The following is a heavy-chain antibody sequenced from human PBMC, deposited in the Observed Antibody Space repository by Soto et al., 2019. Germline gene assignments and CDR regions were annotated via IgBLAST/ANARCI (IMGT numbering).Heavy chain of an antibody. Sequence: QVQLVESGGGVVQPGRSLRLSCAASGFTFSTYALHWVRQAPGKGLEWVATVPSDGSNKYHADSVEGRFTISRDDSKNTLYLQLNIVRAEDAAVYSCGRITLKTSFDTFDFWCQGTLVTACS. V-gene: IGHV3-30-3*01. CDR3: GRITLKTSFDTFDF. D-gene: IGHD3-22*01. CDR2: VPSDGSNK. CDR1: GFTFSTYA. J-gene: IGHJ3*01.